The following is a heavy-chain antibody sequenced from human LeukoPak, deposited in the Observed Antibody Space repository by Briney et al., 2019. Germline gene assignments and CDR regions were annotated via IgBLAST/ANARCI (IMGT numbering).Heavy chain of an antibody. CDR3: ARLITHESSLDY. Sequence: SETLSLTCTVSGGSISSSSYYWGWIRQPPGKGLEWIGSIYYSGSTYYNPSLKSRVTISVDTSKNQFSLKLSSVTAADTAVYYCARLITHESSLDYWGQGTLVTVSS. CDR1: GGSISSSSYY. V-gene: IGHV4-39*07. J-gene: IGHJ4*02. CDR2: IYYSGST.